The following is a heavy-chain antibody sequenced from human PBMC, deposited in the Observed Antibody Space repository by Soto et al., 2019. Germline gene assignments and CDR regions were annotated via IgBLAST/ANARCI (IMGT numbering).Heavy chain of an antibody. CDR2: IHYSGST. Sequence: PSETLSLTCTVSGGSISSGDYYWSGVRQAPGKGLEWIGYIHYSGSTYYTPSLKSQITMSVDTSKNQFSLNLSSVTAADTAVYYCARGDLTGTSYYYFGMDVWGQGTTVTVSS. CDR1: GGSISSGDYY. V-gene: IGHV4-30-4*01. CDR3: ARGDLTGTSYYYFGMDV. J-gene: IGHJ6*02. D-gene: IGHD7-27*01.